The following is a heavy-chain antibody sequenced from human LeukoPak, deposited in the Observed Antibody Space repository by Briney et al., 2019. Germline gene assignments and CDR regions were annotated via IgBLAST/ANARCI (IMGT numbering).Heavy chain of an antibody. J-gene: IGHJ5*02. Sequence: GASVRVSCKASGYTFTGYYMHWVRQAPGQGLEWMGWINPNSGGTNYARKFQGRVTMTRDTSISTAYMELSRLRSDDTAVYYCARGAWLHIVVVSNWFDPWGQGTLVTVSS. CDR1: GYTFTGYY. V-gene: IGHV1-2*02. CDR3: ARGAWLHIVVVSNWFDP. D-gene: IGHD2-2*01. CDR2: INPNSGGT.